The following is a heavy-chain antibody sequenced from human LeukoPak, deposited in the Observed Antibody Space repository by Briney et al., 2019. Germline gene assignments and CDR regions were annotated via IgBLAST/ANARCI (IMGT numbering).Heavy chain of an antibody. V-gene: IGHV1-2*02. Sequence: ASVKVSRKVSGYTCTGYYIHWVRQAPGQGLEWMGWISPNSGGTNYAQKFQGRVTMTRDTSINTAYMELSRLRSDDTAVYYCARDLGIAVAGGTSEYWGQGTLVTVSS. CDR3: ARDLGIAVAGGTSEY. J-gene: IGHJ4*02. D-gene: IGHD6-19*01. CDR2: ISPNSGGT. CDR1: GYTCTGYY.